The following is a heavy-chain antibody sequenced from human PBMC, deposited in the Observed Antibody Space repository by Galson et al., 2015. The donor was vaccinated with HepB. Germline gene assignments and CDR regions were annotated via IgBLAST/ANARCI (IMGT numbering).Heavy chain of an antibody. D-gene: IGHD6-13*01. V-gene: IGHV5-51*01. CDR3: ARNSSSWWRGHSFDI. CDR1: GYSFSTYW. Sequence: QSGAEVKKPGESLKISCQGSGYSFSTYWIGWVRQTPGKGLEWVGIIYPGDSKARYSPSFQGQVTISADKSISTAYLHWSSLKASDTAIYYCARNSSSWWRGHSFDIWGQGTMVTVSS. J-gene: IGHJ3*02. CDR2: IYPGDSKA.